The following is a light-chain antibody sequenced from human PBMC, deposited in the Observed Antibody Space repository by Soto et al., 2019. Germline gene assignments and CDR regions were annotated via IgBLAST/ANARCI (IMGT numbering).Light chain of an antibody. CDR3: QQGISFPRT. CDR1: QNIGTW. V-gene: IGKV1-12*01. Sequence: DIDMTQSPSSLSASVVDTVTIACRASQNIGTWLAWYQQKPGKAPNLLIYGSATLQTGVPSRFTGSGSGTDFTLTITSLQPEDFATYFCQQGISFPRTFGQGTKVDI. J-gene: IGKJ1*01. CDR2: GSA.